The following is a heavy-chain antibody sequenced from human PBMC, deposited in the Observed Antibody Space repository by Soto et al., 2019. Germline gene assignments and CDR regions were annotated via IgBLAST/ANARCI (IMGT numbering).Heavy chain of an antibody. CDR2: ISYDGSNK. D-gene: IGHD2-15*01. CDR3: AKGRVVVAAYYFDY. Sequence: QVQLVESGGGVVKPGRSLRLSCAASGFTFSSYGMHWVRQAPGKGLEWVAVISYDGSNKYYADSVKGRFTISRDNSKNTLYLQMNSLRAEDTAVYYCAKGRVVVAAYYFDYWGQGTLVTVSS. CDR1: GFTFSSYG. J-gene: IGHJ4*02. V-gene: IGHV3-30*18.